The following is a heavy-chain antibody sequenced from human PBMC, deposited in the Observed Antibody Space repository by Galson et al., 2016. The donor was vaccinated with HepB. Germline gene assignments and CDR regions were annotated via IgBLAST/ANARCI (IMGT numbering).Heavy chain of an antibody. J-gene: IGHJ3*02. D-gene: IGHD3-3*01. CDR2: MSYDGSNK. CDR1: GFIFGNHG. CDR3: ARDYDFWSGSTDHSFDI. Sequence: SLRLSCAASGFIFGNHGMHWVRQAPGKGLEWVAVMSYDGSNKYYGESVGGRFTISGDNSKNTLYLGMNNLRTEDTAVYYCARDYDFWSGSTDHSFDIWGQGTMVTVS. V-gene: IGHV3-30*03.